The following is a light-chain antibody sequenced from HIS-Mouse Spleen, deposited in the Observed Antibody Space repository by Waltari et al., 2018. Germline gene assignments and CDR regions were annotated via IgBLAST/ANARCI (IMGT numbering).Light chain of an antibody. J-gene: IGLJ3*02. CDR1: SSDVGGYNY. CDR3: AAWDDSLSGPV. CDR2: EVS. Sequence: QSALPQPPSASGSPGQPLTISCTGTSSDVGGYNYVSWYQQHPGKAPELMVYEVSKRPSGVPDRFSGSKSGTSASLAISGLRSEDEADYYCAAWDDSLSGPVFGGGTKLTVL. V-gene: IGLV2-8*01.